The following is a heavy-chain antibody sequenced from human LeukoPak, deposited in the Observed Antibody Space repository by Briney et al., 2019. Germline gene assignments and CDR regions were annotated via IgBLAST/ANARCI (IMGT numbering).Heavy chain of an antibody. Sequence: SVKVSCKASGGTFSSYAISWVPQAPGQGLEWMGGIIPIFGTANYAQKFQGRVTITADESTSTAYMELSSLRSEDTAVYYCASSSGRTLKYFDYWGQGTLVTVSS. D-gene: IGHD5-12*01. CDR3: ASSSGRTLKYFDY. V-gene: IGHV1-69*13. CDR2: IIPIFGTA. CDR1: GGTFSSYA. J-gene: IGHJ4*02.